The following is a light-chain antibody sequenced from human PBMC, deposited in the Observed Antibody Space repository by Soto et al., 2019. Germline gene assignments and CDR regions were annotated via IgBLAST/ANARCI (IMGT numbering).Light chain of an antibody. CDR1: QSVSSSY. CDR2: GAS. CDR3: QQYNTWPPLIT. Sequence: EIVLTQSPGTLSLSPGERATLSCRSIQSVSSSYLAWYQQKPGQAPRLLMYGASTRATGIPARVSGSGSGTEFTLTISSLQSEDFAVYYCQQYNTWPPLITFGQGTRLEI. V-gene: IGKV3-15*01. J-gene: IGKJ5*01.